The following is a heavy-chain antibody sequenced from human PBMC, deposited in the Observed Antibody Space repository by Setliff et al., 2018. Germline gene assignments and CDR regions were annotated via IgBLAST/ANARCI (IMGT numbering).Heavy chain of an antibody. D-gene: IGHD6-13*01. V-gene: IGHV4-39*01. CDR2: IYYSATT. J-gene: IGHJ1*01. CDR1: GDSISSNSHY. CDR3: ALSSSWFKDFQH. Sequence: SETLSLTCIVPGDSISSNSHYWGWIRQPPGKGLEWIGTIYYSATTYCNPSLKSRVTISVDTSKNQFSLKLSSVTAADTAVYYCALSSSWFKDFQHWGQGTLVTVSS.